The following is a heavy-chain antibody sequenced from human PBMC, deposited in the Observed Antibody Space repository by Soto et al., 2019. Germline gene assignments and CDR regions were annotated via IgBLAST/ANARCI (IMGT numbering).Heavy chain of an antibody. V-gene: IGHV3-7*01. CDR3: ARDGEEIVVVTAIPVSFDY. J-gene: IGHJ4*02. CDR1: GFTFSSYW. Sequence: GGSLRLSCAASGFTFSSYWMSWVRQAPGKGLEWVANIKQDGSEKYYVDSVKGRFTISRDNSKNSLYLQMNSLRAEDTAVYYCARDGEEIVVVTAIPVSFDYWGKGTLVPVSS. D-gene: IGHD2-21*02. CDR2: IKQDGSEK.